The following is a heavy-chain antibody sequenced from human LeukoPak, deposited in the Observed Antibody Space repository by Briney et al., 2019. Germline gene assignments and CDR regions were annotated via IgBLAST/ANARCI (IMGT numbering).Heavy chain of an antibody. D-gene: IGHD3-3*01. CDR3: ARAPPYDFWSLYNWFDP. J-gene: IGHJ5*02. V-gene: IGHV4-34*01. Sequence: SETLSLTCAVYGGSFSGYYWSWIRQPPGKGLECIGEINHSGSTNYNPSLKSRVTISVDTSKNQFSLKLSSVTAADTAVYYCARAPPYDFWSLYNWFDPWGQGTLVTVSS. CDR1: GGSFSGYY. CDR2: INHSGST.